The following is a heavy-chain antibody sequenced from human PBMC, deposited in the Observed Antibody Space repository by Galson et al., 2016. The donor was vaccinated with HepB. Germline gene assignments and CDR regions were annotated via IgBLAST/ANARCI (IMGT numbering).Heavy chain of an antibody. J-gene: IGHJ6*02. V-gene: IGHV4-34*01. CDR3: ARSTTYYGMDV. D-gene: IGHD2/OR15-2a*01. CDR1: GFPFSSY. CDR2: INHSGST. Sequence: LRLSCAASGFPFSSYWSWIRQPPGKGLEWIGEINHSGSTKYQSSLKSRVTISVDTSKSEVSLKVSSVTAADSAVYYCARSTTYYGMDVWGQGTTVTVSS.